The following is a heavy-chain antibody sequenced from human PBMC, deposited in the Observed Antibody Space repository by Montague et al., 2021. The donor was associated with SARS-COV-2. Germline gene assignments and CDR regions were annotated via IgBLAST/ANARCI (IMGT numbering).Heavy chain of an antibody. CDR3: VAGGDSAKAGAY. J-gene: IGHJ4*02. CDR1: GGSIANSHKC. V-gene: IGHV4-39*07. Sequence: SESLSLTCTVSGGSIANSHKCWGWVRQPPGKGLEWIGSVLYTGTPYDHPSLTARVTISLDTSKNQFSLKMYSVTAADTATYFCVAGGDSAKAGAYWGQGTLVTVSS. D-gene: IGHD3-16*01. CDR2: VLYTGTP.